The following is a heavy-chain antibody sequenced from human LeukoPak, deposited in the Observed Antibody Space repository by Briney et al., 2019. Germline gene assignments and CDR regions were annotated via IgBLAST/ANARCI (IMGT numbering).Heavy chain of an antibody. CDR2: IYSGGST. D-gene: IGHD2-15*01. J-gene: IGHJ6*03. Sequence: PGGSLRLSCAASGFTVSSNYMSWVRQAPGKGLEWVSVIYSGGSTYYADSVKGRFTISRDNSKNTLYLQMNSLRAEDTAAYYCARESGSSGDYYYYMDVWGKGTTVTVSS. V-gene: IGHV3-53*01. CDR3: ARESGSSGDYYYYMDV. CDR1: GFTVSSNY.